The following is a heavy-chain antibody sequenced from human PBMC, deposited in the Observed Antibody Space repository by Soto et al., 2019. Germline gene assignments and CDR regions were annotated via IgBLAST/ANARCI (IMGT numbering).Heavy chain of an antibody. D-gene: IGHD3-22*01. CDR3: VRSYDDSNGFSLYQFDY. Sequence: ASVKVSCKSSGYTFSSYYIHWVRQAPGQGFEWMGIINPTGVSTTYAQKFRGRVTMTRDTSTSTVYIDMSSLRSEDTAVYYCVRSYDDSNGFSLYQFDYWDQGTRVTVSS. V-gene: IGHV1-46*01. CDR1: GYTFSSYY. J-gene: IGHJ4*02. CDR2: INPTGVST.